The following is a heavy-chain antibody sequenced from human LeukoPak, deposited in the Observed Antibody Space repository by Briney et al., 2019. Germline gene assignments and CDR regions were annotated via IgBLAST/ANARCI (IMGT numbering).Heavy chain of an antibody. CDR1: GYSFTGYY. Sequence: GASVKVSCKASGYSFTGYYMHWVRQAPGQGLEWMGWINPNSGDTKYAQKFQGRVTMTRDTSISTAYMELTRLRSDDTAVYYCARVHSSGWYAYYMDVWGKGTTVTISS. J-gene: IGHJ6*03. CDR2: INPNSGDT. D-gene: IGHD6-19*01. CDR3: ARVHSSGWYAYYMDV. V-gene: IGHV1-2*02.